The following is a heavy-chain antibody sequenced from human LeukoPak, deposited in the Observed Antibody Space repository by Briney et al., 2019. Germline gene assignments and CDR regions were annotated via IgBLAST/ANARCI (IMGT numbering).Heavy chain of an antibody. CDR3: ARDPYYYDSSGYYPDY. J-gene: IGHJ4*02. CDR2: IKQDGSEK. CDR1: GFTFSSYW. V-gene: IGHV3-7*03. Sequence: PGGSLRLSCAASGFTFSSYWMSWVRQAPGKGLEWVANIKQDGSEKYYVDSVKGRFTISRDNAKNSLYLQMNSLRAEDTAVYYCARDPYYYDSSGYYPDYWGQGTLVTVSS. D-gene: IGHD3-22*01.